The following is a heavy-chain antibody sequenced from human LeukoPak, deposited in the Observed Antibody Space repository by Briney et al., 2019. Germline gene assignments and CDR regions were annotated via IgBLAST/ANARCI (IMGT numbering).Heavy chain of an antibody. CDR2: IHRAGRT. V-gene: IGHV4-4*02. D-gene: IGHD3-22*01. J-gene: IGHJ4*02. Sequence: TSGTLSLTCAVSGVSISSSEWWIWVRQPPGQGLEWIGEIHRAGRTRYNPSLKSRVTISVDTSKNQFSLKLSSVTAADTAVYYCARALKWYYYDSSGYYYIDYWGQGTLVTVSS. CDR3: ARALKWYYYDSSGYYYIDY. CDR1: GVSISSSEW.